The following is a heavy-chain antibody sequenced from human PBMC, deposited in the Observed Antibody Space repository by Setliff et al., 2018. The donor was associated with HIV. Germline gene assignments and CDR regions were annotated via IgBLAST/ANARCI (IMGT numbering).Heavy chain of an antibody. CDR1: GGSISTSNYY. J-gene: IGHJ4*02. D-gene: IGHD4-17*01. V-gene: IGHV4-39*07. CDR2: VDYTGST. Sequence: SETLSLTCTVSGGSISTSNYYWGWVRQPPGKGLEWVGNVDYTGSTYYNPSLKSRVTISVDTSKNQFSLRLNSVTAADTAVYYCAREIYGGNSRPFDYWGQGTLVTVSS. CDR3: AREIYGGNSRPFDY.